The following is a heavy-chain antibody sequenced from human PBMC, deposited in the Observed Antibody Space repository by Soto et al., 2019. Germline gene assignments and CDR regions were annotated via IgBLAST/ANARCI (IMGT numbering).Heavy chain of an antibody. D-gene: IGHD3-3*01. CDR2: IKQDGSEK. J-gene: IGHJ6*03. V-gene: IGHV3-7*01. CDR1: GFILSDYW. CDR3: ARGLNYDFWSGYPGYYMDV. Sequence: GGSLRLSCAASGFILSDYWMSWVRQAPEKGLEWVANIKQDGSEKYYVDSVKGRFTISRDNAKNSLYLQMNSLRAEDTAVYYCARGLNYDFWSGYPGYYMDVWDKGTTVTVSS.